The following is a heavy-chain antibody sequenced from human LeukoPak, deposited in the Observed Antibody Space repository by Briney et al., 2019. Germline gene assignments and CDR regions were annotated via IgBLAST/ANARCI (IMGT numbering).Heavy chain of an antibody. CDR1: GFTLSAYT. V-gene: IGHV3-21*01. D-gene: IGHD1-14*01. CDR3: GRVYKRSIDY. J-gene: IGHJ4*02. CDR2: ISSESSYT. Sequence: GGALRLSCAASGFTLSAYTVSWVRQAPGKGLECVSSISSESSYTFYADSVKGRFTISRDNANISFTLQMNSLRGDDATLSFCGRVYKRSIDYWGQGALV.